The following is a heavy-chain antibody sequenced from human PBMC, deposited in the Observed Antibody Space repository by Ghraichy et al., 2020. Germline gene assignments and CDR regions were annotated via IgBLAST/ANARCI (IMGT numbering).Heavy chain of an antibody. CDR1: GGSVSSYY. Sequence: SETLSLSCTVSGGSVSSYYWSWIRQPPGKGLEWIGYIYYSGSTNYNPSLKSRVTISVDMPKNQFSLKLTSVTAADTAVYYCAREGYCSGGSCYSGWFDPWGQGTLITVSS. CDR2: IYYSGST. V-gene: IGHV4-59*02. J-gene: IGHJ5*02. CDR3: AREGYCSGGSCYSGWFDP. D-gene: IGHD2-15*01.